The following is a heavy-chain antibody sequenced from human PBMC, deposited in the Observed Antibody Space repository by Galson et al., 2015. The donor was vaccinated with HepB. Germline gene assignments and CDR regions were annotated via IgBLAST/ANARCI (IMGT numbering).Heavy chain of an antibody. CDR1: GFTFSSYG. Sequence: SLRLSCAASGFTFSSYGMHWVRQAPGKGLEWVAVIWYDGSNKYYADSVKGRFTISRDNSKNTLYLQMNSLRAEDTAVYYCARDSFLATVTTYRFDYWGQGTLVTVSS. V-gene: IGHV3-33*01. CDR3: ARDSFLATVTTYRFDY. D-gene: IGHD4-11*01. CDR2: IWYDGSNK. J-gene: IGHJ4*02.